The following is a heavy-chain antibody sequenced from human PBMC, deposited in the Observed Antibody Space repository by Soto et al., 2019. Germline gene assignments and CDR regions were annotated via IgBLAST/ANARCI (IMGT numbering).Heavy chain of an antibody. CDR1: GFTFSSYG. D-gene: IGHD6-19*01. J-gene: IGHJ6*02. V-gene: IGHV3-33*01. CDR3: ARESTSSGWAYYYYGMDV. Sequence: PGGSLRLSCAASGFTFSSYGMHWVRQAPGKGLEWVAVIWYDGSNKYYADSVKGRFTISRDNSKNTLYLQMNSLRAEDTAVYYCARESTSSGWAYYYYGMDVWGQGTTVTVSS. CDR2: IWYDGSNK.